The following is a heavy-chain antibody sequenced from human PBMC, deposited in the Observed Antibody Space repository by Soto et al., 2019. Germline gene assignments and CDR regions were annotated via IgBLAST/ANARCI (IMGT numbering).Heavy chain of an antibody. V-gene: IGHV1-18*01. Sequence: VASVKVSCKASGYTFTSYGISWVRQAPGQGLEWMGWISAYNGNTNYAQKLQGRVTMTTDTSTSTAYMELRSLRSDDTAVYYCARDLDRGEDFWSGYYFRGRGNYYYYGMDVWGQGTTVTVSS. J-gene: IGHJ6*02. CDR1: GYTFTSYG. CDR3: ARDLDRGEDFWSGYYFRGRGNYYYYGMDV. CDR2: ISAYNGNT. D-gene: IGHD3-3*01.